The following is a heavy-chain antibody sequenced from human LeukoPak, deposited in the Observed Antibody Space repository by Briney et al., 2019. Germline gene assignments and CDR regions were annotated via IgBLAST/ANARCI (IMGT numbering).Heavy chain of an antibody. CDR2: ISGSGGST. V-gene: IGHV3-23*01. CDR1: GFTFSSYA. J-gene: IGHJ3*02. Sequence: GGSLRLSCAASGFTFSSYAMSWVRQAPGKGLEWVSAISGSGGSTYYADSVKGRFTISRDDSKNTPYLQMNSLRAEDTAVYYCAKRYCSSTSCYPDAFDIWGQGTMVTVSS. D-gene: IGHD2-2*01. CDR3: AKRYCSSTSCYPDAFDI.